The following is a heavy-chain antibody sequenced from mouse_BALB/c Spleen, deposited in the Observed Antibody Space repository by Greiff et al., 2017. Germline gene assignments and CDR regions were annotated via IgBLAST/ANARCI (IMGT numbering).Heavy chain of an antibody. CDR2: IYPSDSYT. J-gene: IGHJ3*01. CDR3: TRPMITTASWFAY. CDR1: DYTFTSYW. D-gene: IGHD2-4*01. Sequence: QVQLQQPGAELVRPGASVKLSCKASDYTFTSYWINWVKQRPGQGLEWIGNIYPSDSYTNYNQKFKDKATLTVDKSSSTAYMQLSSPTSEDSAVYYCTRPMITTASWFAYWGQGTLVTVSA. V-gene: IGHV1-69*02.